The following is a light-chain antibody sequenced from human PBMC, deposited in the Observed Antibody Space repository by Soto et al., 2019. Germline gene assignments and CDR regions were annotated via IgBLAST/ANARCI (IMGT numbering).Light chain of an antibody. V-gene: IGKV3-15*01. CDR3: QQYNNWPRT. CDR1: QGVSSN. CDR2: GAS. J-gene: IGKJ1*01. Sequence: EIVMTHSPATLSVSLWERATLSCRASQGVSSNLAWYQQKPGQTPRLLIYGASTRATGIPARFSGSGSGTEFTLTISSLQSEDFAVYYCQQYNNWPRTFGQGTKVDIK.